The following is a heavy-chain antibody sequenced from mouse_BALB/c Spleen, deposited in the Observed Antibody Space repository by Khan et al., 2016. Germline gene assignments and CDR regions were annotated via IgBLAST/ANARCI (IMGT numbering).Heavy chain of an antibody. Sequence: EVELVESGGGLVKPGGSLKLSCAASGFAFSSYDMSWVRQTPEKRLEWVAYISSGGGSTYYPDTVKGRFTISRDNAKHTLYLQMSSLKSEDTAMYYCASRYDYFAYWGQGTTLTVSS. CDR2: ISSGGGST. J-gene: IGHJ2*01. V-gene: IGHV5-12-1*01. D-gene: IGHD2-14*01. CDR1: GFAFSSYD. CDR3: ASRYDYFAY.